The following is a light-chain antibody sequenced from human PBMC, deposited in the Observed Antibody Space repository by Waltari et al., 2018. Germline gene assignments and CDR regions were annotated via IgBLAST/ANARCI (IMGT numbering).Light chain of an antibody. V-gene: IGKV3-15*01. J-gene: IGKJ3*01. CDR1: QSIGNN. CDR2: SAS. CDR3: QQYNAWPLT. Sequence: DRVMTQSPVILSVSLGARAILSCRASQSIGNNLAWYQKKPGQPHRLLIYSASTRVTGIPARFSGSGSGTQFNLTISSLQSEDFAVYFCQQYNAWPLTFGPGTKVHIK.